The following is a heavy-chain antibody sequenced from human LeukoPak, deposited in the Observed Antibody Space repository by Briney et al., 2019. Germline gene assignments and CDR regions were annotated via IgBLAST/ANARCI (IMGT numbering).Heavy chain of an antibody. D-gene: IGHD6-13*01. CDR3: ARNRAAAGDWLDP. Sequence: GGSLRLSCAASGFTFSNYWMSWVRQAPGKGLEWVAFIRYDGRIKNYADSVKGRFTISRDNSKNTLYLQMNSLTTEDTSLYYCARNRAAAGDWLDPWGQGTLVIVSS. CDR1: GFTFSNYW. CDR2: IRYDGRIK. J-gene: IGHJ5*02. V-gene: IGHV3-30*02.